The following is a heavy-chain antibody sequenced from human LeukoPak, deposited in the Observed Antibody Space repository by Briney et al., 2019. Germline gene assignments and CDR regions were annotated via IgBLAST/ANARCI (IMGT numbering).Heavy chain of an antibody. D-gene: IGHD5-12*01. Sequence: PGRSLRLSCAASGFTFSSYAMHWVRQAPGKGLEWVAVISYDGSSKYYAGSVKGRFTISRDNSKNTLYLQMNSLRAEDTAVYYCARDGGYSGYDLNDYWGQGTLVTVSS. CDR2: ISYDGSSK. CDR1: GFTFSSYA. J-gene: IGHJ4*02. V-gene: IGHV3-30-3*01. CDR3: ARDGGYSGYDLNDY.